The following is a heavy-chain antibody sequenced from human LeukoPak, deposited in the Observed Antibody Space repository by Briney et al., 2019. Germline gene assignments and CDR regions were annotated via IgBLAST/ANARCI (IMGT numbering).Heavy chain of an antibody. CDR1: DGSISSYY. CDR3: ARGSRNCSGGGCYSSWDY. J-gene: IGHJ4*02. V-gene: IGHV4-4*07. Sequence: SETLSLTCTVSDGSISSYYWNWIRQPAGKGLEWIGRIYSSGSTNYNPSLKSRVTMSVDTSKNQFSLNLSSVTAADTALYYCARGSRNCSGGGCYSSWDYWGQGTLVTVSS. D-gene: IGHD2-15*01. CDR2: IYSSGST.